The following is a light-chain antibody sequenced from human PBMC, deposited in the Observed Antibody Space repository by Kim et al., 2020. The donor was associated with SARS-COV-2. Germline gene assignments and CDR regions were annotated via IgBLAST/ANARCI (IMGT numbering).Light chain of an antibody. J-gene: IGKJ4*01. CDR2: GAS. V-gene: IGKV3-15*01. Sequence: SPGEGVTHSCRASQSVRNNLAWYQHRPGQAPRLLISGASTRATGIPARFSGSGSGTEFTLTISSLQSEDFAVYYCQQYGDWPSLTFGGGTKVDIK. CDR1: QSVRNN. CDR3: QQYGDWPSLT.